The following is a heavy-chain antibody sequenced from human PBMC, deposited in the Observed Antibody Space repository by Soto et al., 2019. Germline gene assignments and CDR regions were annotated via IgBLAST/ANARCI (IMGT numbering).Heavy chain of an antibody. V-gene: IGHV4-34*01. J-gene: IGHJ6*02. CDR3: ARGRGKQWLVRTGYYYYGMDV. D-gene: IGHD6-19*01. Sequence: SETLSLTCAVYGGSFSGYYWSWIRQPPGKGLEWIGEINHSGSTNYNPSLKSRVTISVDTSKNQFSLKLSSVTAADTAVYYCARGRGKQWLVRTGYYYYGMDVWGQGTTVTVSS. CDR2: INHSGST. CDR1: GGSFSGYY.